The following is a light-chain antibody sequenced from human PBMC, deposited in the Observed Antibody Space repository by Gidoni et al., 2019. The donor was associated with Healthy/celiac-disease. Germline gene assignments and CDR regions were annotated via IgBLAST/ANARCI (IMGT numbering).Light chain of an antibody. J-gene: IGLJ2*01. CDR1: SSNIGNNY. CDR3: GTWDSSLSAGRV. V-gene: IGLV1-51*01. CDR2: DNN. Sequence: QSVLTQPHSVSAAPGQKVTISCSGSSSNIGNNYVSWYQQLPGTAPKLLIYDNNKRPSGIPDRFSGSKSGTSATLGITGLQTGDESDYYCGTWDSSLSAGRVFGGGTKLT.